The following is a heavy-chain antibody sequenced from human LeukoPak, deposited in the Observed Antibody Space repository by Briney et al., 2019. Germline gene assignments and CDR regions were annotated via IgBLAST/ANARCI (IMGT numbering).Heavy chain of an antibody. CDR2: IIPIFGTA. V-gene: IGHV1-69*01. CDR1: GGTFSSYA. J-gene: IGHJ6*03. Sequence: SVKVSCKASGGTFSSYAISWVRQAPGQGLEWMGGIIPIFGTANYAQKFQGRVTITADESTSTAYMELSSLRSEDTAVYYCARAGRAVAGRGPPYYYYMDVWGKGTTVTISS. D-gene: IGHD6-19*01. CDR3: ARAGRAVAGRGPPYYYYMDV.